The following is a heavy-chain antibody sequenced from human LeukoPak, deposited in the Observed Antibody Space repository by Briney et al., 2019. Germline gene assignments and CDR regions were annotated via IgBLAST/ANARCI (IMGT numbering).Heavy chain of an antibody. CDR2: IIPIFGTA. V-gene: IGHV1-69*06. CDR3: ATDIVVVTALTRAA. CDR1: GGTFSSYA. J-gene: IGHJ5*02. D-gene: IGHD2-21*02. Sequence: GSSVKVSCKASGGTFSSYAISWVRQAPGQGLEWMGGIIPIFGTANYAQKFQGRVTMTEDTSTDTAYMELSSLRSGDTAVYYCATDIVVVTALTRAAWGQGTLVTVSS.